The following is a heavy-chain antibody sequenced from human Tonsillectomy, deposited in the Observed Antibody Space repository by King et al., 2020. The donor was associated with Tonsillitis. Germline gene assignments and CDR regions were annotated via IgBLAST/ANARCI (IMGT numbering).Heavy chain of an antibody. V-gene: IGHV3-53*02. CDR2: IYSSGST. D-gene: IGHD2-15*01. CDR1: GFTVSSNY. CDR3: ARGVGGYYYYYMDV. Sequence: VQLVETGGGLIQPGVSLRLSCAASGFTVSSNYMSWVRQAPGKGLEWVSVIYSSGSTDYADSVKGRFSFSRDNSKNTLYLQMNSLRAEDTAVYYCARGVGGYYYYYMDVWGKGTTVTVSS. J-gene: IGHJ6*03.